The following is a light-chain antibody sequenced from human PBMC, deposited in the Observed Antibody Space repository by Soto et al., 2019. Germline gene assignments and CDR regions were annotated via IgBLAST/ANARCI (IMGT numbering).Light chain of an antibody. CDR3: QTWGTGVV. CDR2: VNSDGSH. V-gene: IGLV4-69*01. CDR1: SGHSTYA. Sequence: QPVLTQSPSASASLGASVKLTCTLSSGHSTYAIAWHQQHPEKGPRYLMKVNSDGSHIKGDRIPDRFSGSSSGAERYLTISSLQSEDEADYFCQTWGTGVVFGGGTKVTVL. J-gene: IGLJ3*02.